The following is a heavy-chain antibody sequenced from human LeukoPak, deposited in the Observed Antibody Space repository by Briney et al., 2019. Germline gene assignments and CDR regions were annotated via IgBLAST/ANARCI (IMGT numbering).Heavy chain of an antibody. V-gene: IGHV3-23*01. CDR2: ISGSGGST. CDR1: GFTFSSYG. D-gene: IGHD3-10*01. CDR3: AKAPRLWFGEIGIDY. J-gene: IGHJ4*02. Sequence: GGTLRLSCAASGFTFSSYGMSWVRQAPGKGLEWVSAISGSGGSTYYADSVKGRFTISRDNSKNTLYLQMNSLRAEDTAVYYCAKAPRLWFGEIGIDYWGQGTLVTVSS.